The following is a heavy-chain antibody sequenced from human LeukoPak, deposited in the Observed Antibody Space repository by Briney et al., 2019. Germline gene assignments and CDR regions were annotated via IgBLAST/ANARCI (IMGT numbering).Heavy chain of an antibody. CDR1: GGSISSYY. CDR2: IYNSGST. CDR3: AKTISITYYFGSGTPHYFDY. J-gene: IGHJ4*02. V-gene: IGHV4-39*01. Sequence: SETLSLTCTISGGSISSYYWGWIRQPPGKGLEWIGSIYNSGSTYYNPSLKSRFTISVDASKNQFSLKLSSVTAADTAVYYCAKTISITYYFGSGTPHYFDYWGQGTLVTVSS. D-gene: IGHD3-10*01.